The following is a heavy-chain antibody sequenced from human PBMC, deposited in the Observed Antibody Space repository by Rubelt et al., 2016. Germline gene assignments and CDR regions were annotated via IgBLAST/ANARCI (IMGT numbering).Heavy chain of an antibody. CDR3: ARDNPDEYRLNY. CDR2: IHTDGSR. V-gene: IGHV3-66*01. Sequence: EVQLVESGGSLVQPGGSLRLSCAASGFTVSNSYMNWVRQAPEKGLEWVSVIHTDGSRHYANSVKGRLTISRDNSKNTVYLQKNSMRAEDTAVYYCARDNPDEYRLNYWGQGTLVTVSS. D-gene: IGHD4-11*01. CDR1: GFTVSNSY. J-gene: IGHJ4*02.